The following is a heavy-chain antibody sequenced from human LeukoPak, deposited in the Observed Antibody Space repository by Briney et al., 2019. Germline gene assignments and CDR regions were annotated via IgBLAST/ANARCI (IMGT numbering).Heavy chain of an antibody. D-gene: IGHD6-19*01. Sequence: PGGSLRLSCAASGFTVSSIYMNWVRQAPGKGLEWVSVIYSGGSTYHADSVKGRFTLTRDNSKNTLYLQMNSLRAEDTAVYYCARDPAGLRYFDYWGQGALVTVSS. J-gene: IGHJ4*02. CDR2: IYSGGST. CDR3: ARDPAGLRYFDY. V-gene: IGHV3-53*01. CDR1: GFTVSSIY.